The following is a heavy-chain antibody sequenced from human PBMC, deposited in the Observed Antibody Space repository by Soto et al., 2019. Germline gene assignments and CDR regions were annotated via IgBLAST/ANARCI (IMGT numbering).Heavy chain of an antibody. J-gene: IGHJ4*02. D-gene: IGHD3-10*01. V-gene: IGHV4-59*02. CDR2: LYYGGST. CDR3: ARGQLWFGEFDH. Sequence: SETLSLTCTVSGDSVSNFYWSWIRQSPGKGLEWIGYLYYGGSTSYNPSLQSRVTISADTSTNQFSLKLSSVTAADTAVYYCARGQLWFGEFDHWGQGAMVTVSS. CDR1: GDSVSNFY.